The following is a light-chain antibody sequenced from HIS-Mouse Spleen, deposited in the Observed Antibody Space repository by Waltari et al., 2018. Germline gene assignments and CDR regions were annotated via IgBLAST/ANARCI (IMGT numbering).Light chain of an antibody. J-gene: IGLJ2*01. CDR1: SLRSYN. CDR3: YSTDSSGNHRV. CDR2: EDS. Sequence: SSELTQDPAVSVALGQTVRITCQGDSLRSYNASWYQQKPGQAPVLVIYEDSKRPSGIPERFSGSSSGTMATLTISGAQVEDEADYYCYSTDSSGNHRVFGGGTKLTVL. V-gene: IGLV3-19*01.